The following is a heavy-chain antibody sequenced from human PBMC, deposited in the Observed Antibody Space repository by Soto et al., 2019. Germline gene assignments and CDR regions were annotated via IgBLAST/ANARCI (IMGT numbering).Heavy chain of an antibody. CDR2: INPSDGNR. CDR3: ARDRLRGYDSSGFYS. D-gene: IGHD3-22*01. Sequence: ASVKVSCKASGYTFTRNAIHWVRQAPGQRLEWIGRINPSDGNRNFAQKFEDRVTMTTATSTNTVFLELRSLKSDDTAIYYCARDRLRGYDSSGFYSWGQGTMVTVS. V-gene: IGHV1-18*01. J-gene: IGHJ4*02. CDR1: GYTFTRNA.